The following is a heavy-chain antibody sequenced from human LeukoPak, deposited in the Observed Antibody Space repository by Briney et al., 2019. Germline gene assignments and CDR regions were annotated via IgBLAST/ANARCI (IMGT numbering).Heavy chain of an antibody. CDR1: GGSISSSNW. D-gene: IGHD3-22*01. CDR3: AAVTYYYDSSGSFG. J-gene: IGHJ4*02. CDR2: IYHSGST. Sequence: PSETLSLTCAVSGGSISSSNWWSWVRQPPGKGLEWIGEIYHSGSTNYNPSLKSRVTISVDKSKNQFSLKLSSVTAADTAVYYCAAVTYYYDSSGSFGWGQGTLVTVSS. V-gene: IGHV4-4*02.